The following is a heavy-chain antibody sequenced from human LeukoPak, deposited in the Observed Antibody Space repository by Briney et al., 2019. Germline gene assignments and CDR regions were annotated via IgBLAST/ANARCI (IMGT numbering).Heavy chain of an antibody. CDR2: MWSEGINK. CDR3: ATRGHSSSWYYFAY. CDR1: GFTFSNYG. Sequence: PGRSLRLSCAASGFTFSNYGFHWVRQAPGKGLEWVAAMWSEGINKYYSDSVKGRFTISRDNAKNSLYLQMNSLRAEDTAVYYCATRGHSSSWYYFAYWGQGTLVTVSS. D-gene: IGHD6-13*01. V-gene: IGHV3-33*03. J-gene: IGHJ4*02.